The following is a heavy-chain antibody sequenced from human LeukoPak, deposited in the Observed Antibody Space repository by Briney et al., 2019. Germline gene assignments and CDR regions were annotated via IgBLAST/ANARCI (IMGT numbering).Heavy chain of an antibody. D-gene: IGHD3-22*01. CDR2: IYYSGST. V-gene: IGHV4-39*01. CDR3: ARHGPNYYDRGQNYFDY. J-gene: IGHJ4*02. CDR1: GGSITSYY. Sequence: PSETLSLTCTVSGGSITSYYWAWLRQPPGKGLEWIGSIYYSGSTYYNPSLKSRVTISVDTSKNQFSLKLSSVTAADTAVYYCARHGPNYYDRGQNYFDYWGQGTLVTVSS.